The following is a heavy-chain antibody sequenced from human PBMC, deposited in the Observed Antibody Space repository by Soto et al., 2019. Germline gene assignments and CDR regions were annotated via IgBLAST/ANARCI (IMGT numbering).Heavy chain of an antibody. V-gene: IGHV1-18*04. D-gene: IGHD2-15*01. Sequence: ASVKVSCKAPGYTFTSYGISWVRQAPGQGLEWMGWISAYNGNTNYAQKLQGRVTMTTDTSTSTAYMELRSLRSDDTAVYYCARDCSGGSCYYFDYWGQGTLVTVSS. CDR1: GYTFTSYG. CDR2: ISAYNGNT. CDR3: ARDCSGGSCYYFDY. J-gene: IGHJ4*02.